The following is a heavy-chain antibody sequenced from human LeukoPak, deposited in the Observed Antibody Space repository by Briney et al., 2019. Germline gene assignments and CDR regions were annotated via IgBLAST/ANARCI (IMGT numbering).Heavy chain of an antibody. Sequence: SSETLSLPCAVSGYSISSGYYWGWIRQPPGKGLEWIGSIYHSGSTYYNPSLKSRVTISVDTSKNQFSLKLSSVTAADTAVYNCARLYSGAFDIWGQGTMVTVSS. CDR2: IYHSGST. CDR3: ARLYSGAFDI. D-gene: IGHD2-21*01. V-gene: IGHV4-38-2*01. CDR1: GYSISSGYY. J-gene: IGHJ3*02.